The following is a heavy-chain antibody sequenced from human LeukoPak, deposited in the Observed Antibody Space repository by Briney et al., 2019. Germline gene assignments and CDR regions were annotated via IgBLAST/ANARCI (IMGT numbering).Heavy chain of an antibody. CDR1: GGSISSGGYY. D-gene: IGHD3-16*01. V-gene: IGHV4-31*03. CDR3: AREGRMITFGGVFSPPDAFDI. CDR2: IYYSGST. J-gene: IGHJ3*02. Sequence: SETLSLTCTVSGGSISSGGYYWSWIRQHPGKGLEWIGYIYYSGSTYYNPSLKSRVTISVDTSKNQFSLKLSSVTAADTAVYYCAREGRMITFGGVFSPPDAFDIWGQGTMVTVSS.